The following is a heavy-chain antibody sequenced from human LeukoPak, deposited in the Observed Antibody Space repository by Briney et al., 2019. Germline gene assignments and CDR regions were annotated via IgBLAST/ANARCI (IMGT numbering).Heavy chain of an antibody. CDR2: INPSGSST. CDR3: ATEGGWQPTDYGDHVY. J-gene: IGHJ4*02. CDR1: GYTFTNYY. V-gene: IGHV1-46*01. D-gene: IGHD4-17*01. Sequence: ASVKVSCKASGYTFTNYYIHWVRQAPGQGLEWMGIINPSGSSTSYAQKFQGRVTMTTDTSTSTAYMELRNLRSDDTALYYCATEGGWQPTDYGDHVYWGQGTLVTVSS.